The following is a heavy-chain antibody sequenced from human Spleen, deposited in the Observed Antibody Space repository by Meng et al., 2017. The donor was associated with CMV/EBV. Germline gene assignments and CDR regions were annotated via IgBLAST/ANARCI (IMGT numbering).Heavy chain of an antibody. Sequence: GGSLRLSCAASGFTFSSYSMNWVRQAPGKGLEWVSSISSSSSYIYYADSVKGRFTISRDNAKNSLYLQMNSLKTEDTAMYYCARDGAGLWGSHFDSWGQGTLVTVS. J-gene: IGHJ4*02. V-gene: IGHV3-21*04. CDR2: ISSSSSYI. CDR3: ARDGAGLWGSHFDS. D-gene: IGHD4/OR15-4a*01. CDR1: GFTFSSYS.